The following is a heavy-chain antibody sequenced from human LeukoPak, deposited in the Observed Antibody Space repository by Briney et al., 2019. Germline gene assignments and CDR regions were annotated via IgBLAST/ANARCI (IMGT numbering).Heavy chain of an antibody. CDR1: GGSISSGSYY. V-gene: IGHV4-61*02. Sequence: KSPETLSLTCTVSGGSISSGSYYWSWIRQPAGKGLEWIGRIYTSGSTNYNPSLKSRVTISVDTSKNQFSLKLSSVTAADTAVYYCARDVPAAGTMDYWGQGTLVTVSS. CDR3: ARDVPAAGTMDY. D-gene: IGHD6-19*01. CDR2: IYTSGST. J-gene: IGHJ4*02.